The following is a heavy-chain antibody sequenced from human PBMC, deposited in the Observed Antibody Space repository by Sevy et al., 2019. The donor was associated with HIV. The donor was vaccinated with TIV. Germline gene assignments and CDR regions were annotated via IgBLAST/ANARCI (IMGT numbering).Heavy chain of an antibody. CDR3: ARQMGYYDSSGYYPWFDY. CDR1: GYTFTGYY. D-gene: IGHD3-22*01. Sequence: ASVKVSCKASGYTFTGYYMHWVRQAPGQGLEWMGRINPNSGGTNYAQKFQGRVTMTRETSISTAYMELGRLGSDDTAVYYCARQMGYYDSSGYYPWFDYWGQGTLVTVSS. J-gene: IGHJ4*02. V-gene: IGHV1-2*06. CDR2: INPNSGGT.